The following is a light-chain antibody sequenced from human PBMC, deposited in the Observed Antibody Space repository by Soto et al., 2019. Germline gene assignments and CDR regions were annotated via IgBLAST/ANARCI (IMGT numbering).Light chain of an antibody. CDR2: EVN. J-gene: IGLJ1*01. CDR1: SSDVGNYNY. Sequence: QSALTQPASVSGSPGQSITISCTGTSSDVGNYNYVSWYQQHPGKAPKLMICEVNKRPSGVSNRFSGSKSGDTASLTISGLQAEDEADYYCSSYTSSSTLYVFGTGTKLTVL. CDR3: SSYTSSSTLYV. V-gene: IGLV2-14*01.